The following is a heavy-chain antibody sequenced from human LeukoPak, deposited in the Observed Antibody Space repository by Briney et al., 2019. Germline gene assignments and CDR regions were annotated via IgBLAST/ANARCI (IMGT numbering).Heavy chain of an antibody. D-gene: IGHD5-18*01. Sequence: SETLSLTCTVSGGSMTNYYWTWIRQSPGKGLEWIGHTYYSGNTNYNPSLKSRVTISIDTSKNQFSLKLSSVTAADTAVYYCARHGSILWVPWLYYFDYGGQGTLVTVS. J-gene: IGHJ4*02. CDR2: TYYSGNT. V-gene: IGHV4-59*01. CDR3: ARHGSILWVPWLYYFDY. CDR1: GGSMTNYY.